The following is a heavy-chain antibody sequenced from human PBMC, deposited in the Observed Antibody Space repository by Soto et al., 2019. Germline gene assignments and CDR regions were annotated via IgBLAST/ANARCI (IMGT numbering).Heavy chain of an antibody. Sequence: ASVKVSCKASGYTFTNFGISWVRQAPGQGLEWMGWISAYNGNTNYAQKFQGRVTMTTDTSTSTAYMEVRSLRFDDTAVYYCAREGIQLWPRDLWGRGTLVTVSS. CDR2: ISAYNGNT. CDR1: GYTFTNFG. J-gene: IGHJ2*01. V-gene: IGHV1-18*01. D-gene: IGHD5-18*01. CDR3: AREGIQLWPRDL.